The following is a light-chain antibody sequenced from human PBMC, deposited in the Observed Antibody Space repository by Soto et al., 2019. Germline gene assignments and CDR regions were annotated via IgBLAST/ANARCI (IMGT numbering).Light chain of an antibody. V-gene: IGKV3-20*01. Sequence: EIVLTQSPGTLSLSPGERATLSCRASQSVSSSYLAWYQQKPGQAPRLLIYGASSRATGIPDRFTGSGSGTDFTLTISRLEPEDFAVYYCQQHGSSLALTFGGGTKVDI. J-gene: IGKJ4*01. CDR2: GAS. CDR1: QSVSSSY. CDR3: QQHGSSLALT.